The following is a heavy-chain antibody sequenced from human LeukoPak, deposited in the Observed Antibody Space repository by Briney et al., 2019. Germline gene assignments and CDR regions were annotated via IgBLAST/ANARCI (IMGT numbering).Heavy chain of an antibody. CDR1: RFTLSRHG. Sequence: AGSLTLACAASRFTLSRHGMGWVHQAQGAGLGWVAVIWYDGRSKYYGDSVEGRFTIYRDDFEHTLYLQMNSLKADDSAMYVCAKSEAEGGHGDYIDVWSKGTTVTVSS. CDR3: AKSEAEGGHGDYIDV. J-gene: IGHJ6*03. V-gene: IGHV3-33*06. D-gene: IGHD1-26*01. CDR2: IWYDGRSK.